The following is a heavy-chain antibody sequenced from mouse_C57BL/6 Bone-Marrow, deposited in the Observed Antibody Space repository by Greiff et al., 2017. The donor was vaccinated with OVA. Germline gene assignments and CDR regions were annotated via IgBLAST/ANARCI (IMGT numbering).Heavy chain of an antibody. Sequence: EVKLMESGGGLVKPGGSLKLSCAASGFTFSDYGMHWVRQAPEKGLEWVAYISSGSSTIYYADKVKGRFTISRDNAKNTLFLQMTSLRSEDTAMYYCARHYYGSRRYYFDYWGQGTTLTVSS. CDR1: GFTFSDYG. J-gene: IGHJ2*01. CDR2: ISSGSSTI. D-gene: IGHD1-1*01. CDR3: ARHYYGSRRYYFDY. V-gene: IGHV5-17*01.